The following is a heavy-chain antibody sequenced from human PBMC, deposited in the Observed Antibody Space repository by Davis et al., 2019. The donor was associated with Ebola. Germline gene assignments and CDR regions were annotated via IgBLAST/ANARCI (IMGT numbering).Heavy chain of an antibody. D-gene: IGHD2-2*01. J-gene: IGHJ4*02. CDR1: GFTFSSYA. CDR2: ISYDGSNK. CDR3: ARDWGYCSSTSCYGPQYYFDY. Sequence: PGGSLRLSCAASGFTFSSYAMHWVRQAPGKGLEWVAVISYDGSNKYYADSVKGRFTISRDNSKNTLYLQMNSLRAEDTAVYYCARDWGYCSSTSCYGPQYYFDYWGQGTLVTVSS. V-gene: IGHV3-30-3*01.